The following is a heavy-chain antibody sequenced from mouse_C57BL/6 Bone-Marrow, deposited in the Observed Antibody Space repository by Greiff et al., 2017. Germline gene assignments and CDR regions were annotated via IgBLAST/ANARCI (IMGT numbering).Heavy chain of an antibody. CDR2: IYPRSGNT. Sequence: VQLQESGAELARPGASVKLSCKASGYTFTSYGISWVKQRTGQGLEWIGEIYPRSGNTYYNEKFKGKATLTADKSSSTAYMELRSLTSEDSAVYFCGRYYGSRGYFDYWGQGTTLTVSS. J-gene: IGHJ2*01. CDR1: GYTFTSYG. V-gene: IGHV1-81*01. D-gene: IGHD1-1*01. CDR3: GRYYGSRGYFDY.